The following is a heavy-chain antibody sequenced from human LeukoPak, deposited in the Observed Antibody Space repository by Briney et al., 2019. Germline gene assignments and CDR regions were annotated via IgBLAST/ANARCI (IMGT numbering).Heavy chain of an antibody. CDR2: INPNSGDR. V-gene: IGHV1-2*06. J-gene: IGHJ4*02. D-gene: IGHD6-13*01. CDR3: ARGAAVGQTRDY. CDR1: GYTFTGYY. Sequence: GASVKVSCKASGYTFTGYYIHWVRQAPGQGLEWMGRINPNSGDRNYAQKFQGRVTMTRDTSISAAYMELSSLRSDDTAVYYCARGAAVGQTRDYWRQGTLVTVSS.